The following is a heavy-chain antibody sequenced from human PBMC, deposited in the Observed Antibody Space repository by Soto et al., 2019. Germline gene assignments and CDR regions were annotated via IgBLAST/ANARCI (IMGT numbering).Heavy chain of an antibody. J-gene: IGHJ2*01. D-gene: IGHD5-12*01. Sequence: QVQLVQSGAEVKKPGSSVKVSCKVSGGTFSXXXXXXXXXXXXXXXXWMAGIIPIYGTANYAQKFQGRISVTMDESTTTAYMELRGLRSDDTAIYYCARDRDGYNYWYFDLWGRGSLITVSS. CDR3: ARDRDGYNYWYFDL. CDR2: IIPIYGTA. V-gene: IGHV1-69*01. CDR1: GGTFSXXX.